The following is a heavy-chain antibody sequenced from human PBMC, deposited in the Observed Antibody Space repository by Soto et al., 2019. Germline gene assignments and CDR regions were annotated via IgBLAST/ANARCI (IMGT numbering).Heavy chain of an antibody. Sequence: GGSLRLSCAASGFTFSSYSMNWVRQAPGKGLEWVSYISSSSSTIYYADSVKGRFTISRDNSKNTLYLQMNSLRAEDTAVYYCAKCLGSSAWSFDYWGKGTLVTVSS. CDR2: ISSSSSTI. CDR3: AKCLGSSAWSFDY. D-gene: IGHD6-6*01. V-gene: IGHV3-48*01. CDR1: GFTFSSYS. J-gene: IGHJ4*02.